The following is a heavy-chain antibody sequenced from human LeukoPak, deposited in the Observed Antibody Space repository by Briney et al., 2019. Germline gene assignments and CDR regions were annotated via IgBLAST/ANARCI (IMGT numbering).Heavy chain of an antibody. D-gene: IGHD2-2*01. Sequence: KRGESLKISWKGSGYSFTSYWIGWVRQMSGKSLEWMGIIYPGDSDTRYSPSFQGQVTISADKSISTAYLQWSSLKASDTAMYYCARMGCNSNSCYRDWGQGTLVTVSS. V-gene: IGHV5-51*01. CDR2: IYPGDSDT. CDR1: GYSFTSYW. J-gene: IGHJ4*02. CDR3: ARMGCNSNSCYRD.